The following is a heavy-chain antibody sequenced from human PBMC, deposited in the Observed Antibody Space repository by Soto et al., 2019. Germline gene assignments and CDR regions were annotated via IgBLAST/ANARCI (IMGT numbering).Heavy chain of an antibody. CDR1: GFAVSACA. Sequence: XRSLGLCSADSGFAVSACALDWVRDTPGKGLDWASIVSVTGRTTYDADSVKGRFTISRDNSKDTVYLQMNSLRAEDTDVYYCTKDDWYCGGGSCLVGSSYTFDNWGQGTLVTISS. J-gene: IGHJ4*02. D-gene: IGHD2-15*01. V-gene: IGHV3-23*01. CDR3: TKDDWYCGGGSCLVGSSYTFDN. CDR2: VSVTGRTT.